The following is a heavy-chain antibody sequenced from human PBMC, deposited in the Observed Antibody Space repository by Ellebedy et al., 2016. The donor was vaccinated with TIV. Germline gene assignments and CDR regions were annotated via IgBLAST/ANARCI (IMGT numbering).Heavy chain of an antibody. CDR1: GSTFSSYA. J-gene: IGHJ3*02. V-gene: IGHV3-30*01. CDR2: ISYDGSDK. CDR3: ARDPSGSFDI. D-gene: IGHD3-10*01. Sequence: GESLKISCAASGSTFSSYAMDWVRQAPGKGLEWVAAISYDGSDKYYADSVKGRLTISRDNSKSTASLQMNRLRAEDTAVYYCARDPSGSFDIWGQGTMVTVSS.